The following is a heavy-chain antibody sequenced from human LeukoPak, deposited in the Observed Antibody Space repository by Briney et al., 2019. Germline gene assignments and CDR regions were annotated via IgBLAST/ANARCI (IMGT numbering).Heavy chain of an antibody. CDR3: ARGLYYYDSSFGY. CDR1: DGSTSSYY. D-gene: IGHD3-22*01. V-gene: IGHV4-59*01. CDR2: IYYSGST. Sequence: PSETLSLTCTVSDGSTSSYYWSWIRKPPGKGLEWNGYIYYSGSTNYNPSLKSRVTISVDTSKKQFSLKLSSVTAADTAVYYCARGLYYYDSSFGYWGQGTLVTVSS. J-gene: IGHJ4*02.